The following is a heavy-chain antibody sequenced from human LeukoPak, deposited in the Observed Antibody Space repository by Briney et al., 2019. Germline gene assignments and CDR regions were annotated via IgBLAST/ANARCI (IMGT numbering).Heavy chain of an antibody. J-gene: IGHJ5*02. D-gene: IGHD2-21*02. CDR3: ARGTVVVTASYNWFAP. CDR1: GFTFSTYS. CDR2: ISDSSAM. V-gene: IGHV3-48*01. Sequence: PGGSLRLSCAASGFTFSTYSMKWVRQAPGKGLEWVSYISDSSAMYYADSVRGRFTISRENDKNSLFLQMNSLRAEDTAVYYCARGTVVVTASYNWFAPWGQGTLVTVSS.